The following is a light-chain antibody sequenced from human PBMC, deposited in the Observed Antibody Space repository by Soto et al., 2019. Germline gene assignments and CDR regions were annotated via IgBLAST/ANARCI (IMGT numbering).Light chain of an antibody. CDR3: CSYAGSSTVV. Sequence: QSALTQPASVSGSPGQSITISCTGTSSDVGTYNLVSWYQHYPGKAPKLMIYEGSKRPSGVSNRFSGSKSGNTASLTISGLQADDEAHYYCCSYAGSSTVVFGGGTKLTVL. V-gene: IGLV2-23*01. J-gene: IGLJ2*01. CDR1: SSDVGTYNL. CDR2: EGS.